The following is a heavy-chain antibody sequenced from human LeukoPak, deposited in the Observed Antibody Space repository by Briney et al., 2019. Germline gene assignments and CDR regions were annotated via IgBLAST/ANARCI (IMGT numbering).Heavy chain of an antibody. Sequence: GGSLRLSCAASGFTFSSYAMSWVRQAPGKGLEWVSSISGSGDHTFYADSVKGRSTTSIDISRNTLYLQMHSLRAEDTAVYYCAKSPGYWALDYWGQGALVTVSS. CDR2: ISGSGDHT. CDR3: AKSPGYWALDY. D-gene: IGHD2-8*02. CDR1: GFTFSSYA. V-gene: IGHV3-23*01. J-gene: IGHJ4*02.